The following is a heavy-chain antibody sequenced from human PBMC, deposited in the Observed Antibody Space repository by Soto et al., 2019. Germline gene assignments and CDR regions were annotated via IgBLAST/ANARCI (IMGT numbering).Heavy chain of an antibody. J-gene: IGHJ1*01. CDR3: VRWRLGWVQR. Sequence: EAQLVESGGGLVQPGRSLRLSCAASGFIFDDYAMHWVRQAPGKGLEWVSGITWSGGTKDYADSVKGRFTIFRDNGKNSVYLHMDSVTLEDTALYYCVRWRLGWVQRWGRGALGTVSS. D-gene: IGHD2-21*02. V-gene: IGHV3-9*01. CDR1: GFIFDDYA. CDR2: ITWSGGTK.